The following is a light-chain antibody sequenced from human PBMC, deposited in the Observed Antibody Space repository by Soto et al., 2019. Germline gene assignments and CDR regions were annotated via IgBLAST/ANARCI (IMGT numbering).Light chain of an antibody. CDR1: QTVASN. CDR3: QQYHNWPPQYT. Sequence: EMVMTQSPATLSVSPGERATLSCRASQTVASNVAWSQQKPGQAPRPLIHGASTRATGVSARFSGTGSGTEFTLTISSLQSEDFAVYYCQQYHNWPPQYTFGQGTRLQIK. V-gene: IGKV3-15*01. CDR2: GAS. J-gene: IGKJ2*01.